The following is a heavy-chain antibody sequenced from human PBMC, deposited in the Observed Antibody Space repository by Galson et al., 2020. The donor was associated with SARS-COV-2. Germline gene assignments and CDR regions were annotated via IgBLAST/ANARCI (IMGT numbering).Heavy chain of an antibody. V-gene: IGHV3-33*01. J-gene: IGHJ4*02. Sequence: GGSLRLSCAASGFTFSTYALHWVHQAPGKGLEWVAVIWSDGNNKYYVDSVKGRSTISRDNSKNTVYLQMNGLRAEDTAIYYCAPTIIVPGTLDYWGQGTLVSVTS. CDR1: GFTFSTYA. D-gene: IGHD3-22*01. CDR2: IWSDGNNK. CDR3: APTIIVPGTLDY.